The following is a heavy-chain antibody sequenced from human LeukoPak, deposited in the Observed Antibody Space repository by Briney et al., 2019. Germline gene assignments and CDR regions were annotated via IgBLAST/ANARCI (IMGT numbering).Heavy chain of an antibody. CDR1: GFTFSSYS. V-gene: IGHV3-21*01. D-gene: IGHD6-13*01. J-gene: IGHJ4*02. CDR3: AREGYSSSHFDY. CDR2: ISSSSSYI. Sequence: GGSLRLSCAASGFTFSSYSMNWVRQAPGKGLEWVSSISSSSSYICYADSVKGRFTISRDNAKNSLYLQMNSLRAEDTAVYYCAREGYSSSHFDYWGQGTLVTVSS.